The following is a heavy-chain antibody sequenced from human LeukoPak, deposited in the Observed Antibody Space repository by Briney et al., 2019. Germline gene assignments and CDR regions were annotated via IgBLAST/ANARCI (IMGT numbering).Heavy chain of an antibody. CDR3: TTDIVATTPLDY. D-gene: IGHD5-12*01. CDR2: IKSKTDGGTT. CDR1: GFTFSNAW. V-gene: IGHV3-15*01. Sequence: PGVSLRLSCAASGFTFSNAWMSWVRQAPGKGLEWVGRIKSKTDGGTTDYAAPVKGRFTISRDDSKNTLYLQMNSLKTEDTAVHYCTTDIVATTPLDYWGQGTLVTVSS. J-gene: IGHJ4*02.